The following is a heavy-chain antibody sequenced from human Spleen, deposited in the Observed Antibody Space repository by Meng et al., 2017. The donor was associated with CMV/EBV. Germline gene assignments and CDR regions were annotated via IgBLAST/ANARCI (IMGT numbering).Heavy chain of an antibody. CDR1: GYTFTSYY. CDR3: AREYYDFWSGHFYYFDY. CDR2: INPSGGST. Sequence: ASVKVSCKASGYTFTSYYMHWVRQAPGQGLEWMGIINPSGGSTSYAQKFQGRVTMTRDTSTSTVYMELSSLRSEDTAVYYCAREYYDFWSGHFYYFDYWGQGTPVTVSS. J-gene: IGHJ4*02. V-gene: IGHV1-46*01. D-gene: IGHD3-3*01.